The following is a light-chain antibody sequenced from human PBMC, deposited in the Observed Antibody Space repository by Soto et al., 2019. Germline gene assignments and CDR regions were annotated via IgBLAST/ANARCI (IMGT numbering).Light chain of an antibody. CDR3: SSYTSSSTYV. V-gene: IGLV2-14*01. CDR2: DIR. J-gene: IGLJ1*01. Sequence: QSVLTQPASVSGSLGQSITISCTGTSSDIGGYNYVSWYQQHPGKAPKLMIYDIRHRPSGVSNRFSGSKSGNTASLTISGLQAEDEADYYCSSYTSSSTYVFGTGTKVTVL. CDR1: SSDIGGYNY.